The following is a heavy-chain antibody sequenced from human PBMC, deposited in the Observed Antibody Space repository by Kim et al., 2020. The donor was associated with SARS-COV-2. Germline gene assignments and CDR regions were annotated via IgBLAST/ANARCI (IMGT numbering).Heavy chain of an antibody. CDR2: ISYDGSNK. J-gene: IGHJ6*02. CDR3: AKDADAVSYYGMDV. D-gene: IGHD2-8*01. Sequence: GGSLRLSCAASGFTFSSYGMHWVRQAPGKGLEWVAVISYDGSNKYYADSVKGRFTISRDNSKNTLYLQMNSLRAEDTAVYYCAKDADAVSYYGMDVWGQ. CDR1: GFTFSSYG. V-gene: IGHV3-30*18.